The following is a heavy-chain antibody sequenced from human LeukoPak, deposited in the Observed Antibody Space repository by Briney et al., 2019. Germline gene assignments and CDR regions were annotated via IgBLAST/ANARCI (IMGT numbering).Heavy chain of an antibody. Sequence: GASVKVSCKASGYTFTSYYMHWVRQAPGQGLEWMGVINPSGGSTSYAQKFQGRVTMTRDTSTSTVYMELSSLRSEDTAVYYCARAPPSYSSSSGDAFDIWGQGTMVTVSS. CDR3: ARAPPSYSSSSGDAFDI. D-gene: IGHD6-6*01. V-gene: IGHV1-46*01. CDR1: GYTFTSYY. CDR2: INPSGGST. J-gene: IGHJ3*02.